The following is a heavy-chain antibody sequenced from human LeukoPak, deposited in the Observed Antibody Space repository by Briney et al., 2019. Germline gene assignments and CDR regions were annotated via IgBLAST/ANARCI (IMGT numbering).Heavy chain of an antibody. Sequence: ASVKVSCKASGYTFTSYDINWVRQATGQGLGWMGWMNPNSGNTGYAQKFQGRVTMTRNTSISTAYMELSSLRSEDTAVYYCARANYDFWSGYYTIAVAGTGYYYYYMDVWGKGTTVTVSS. CDR2: MNPNSGNT. V-gene: IGHV1-8*01. CDR1: GYTFTSYD. CDR3: ARANYDFWSGYYTIAVAGTGYYYYYMDV. J-gene: IGHJ6*03. D-gene: IGHD3-3*01.